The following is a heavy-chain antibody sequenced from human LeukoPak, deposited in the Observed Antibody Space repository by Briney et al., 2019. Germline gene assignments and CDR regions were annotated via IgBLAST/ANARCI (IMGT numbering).Heavy chain of an antibody. CDR2: XSGSXGST. V-gene: IGHV3-23*01. Sequence: GGSLRLSCAASGFTFSSYAXXXXXXXXXXXXXXXXAXSGSXGSTYYADSVKXRFTXSREXXXXTLYLQMNSLRAEDTAVYYCAKDSCSGGSCYSGWFDPWGQEPWSPSPQ. CDR3: AKDSCSGGSCYSGWFDP. D-gene: IGHD2-15*01. CDR1: GFTFSSYA. J-gene: IGHJ5*02.